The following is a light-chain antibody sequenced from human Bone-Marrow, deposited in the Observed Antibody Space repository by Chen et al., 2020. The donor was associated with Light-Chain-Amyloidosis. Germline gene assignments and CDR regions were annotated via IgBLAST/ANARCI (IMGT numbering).Light chain of an antibody. CDR1: KRGDKD. Sequence: SYELTQPPSASVSPGQTASITSSGDKRGDKDACGYQQKPGQSPGLVIYQDSKRPSGIPGRFSGSDSGNTATRTISGTQTMDATDYCCQAWDRDTGVFGTVTKVTVL. CDR2: QDS. J-gene: IGLJ1*01. CDR3: QAWDRDTGV. V-gene: IGLV3-1*01.